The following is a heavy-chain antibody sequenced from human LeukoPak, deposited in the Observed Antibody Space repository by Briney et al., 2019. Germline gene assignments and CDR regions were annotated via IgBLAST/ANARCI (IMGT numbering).Heavy chain of an antibody. J-gene: IGHJ4*02. CDR1: GDSISSGADY. CDR3: AREGDYYGSGPPLDY. CDR2: IHTTGST. D-gene: IGHD3-10*01. Sequence: SETLSLTCIVSGDSISSGADYWSWIRQPAGKGLEWMGQIHTTGSTDYNPSLKSRLTISVDTSKNQFSLRLSSVTAADTAVYYCAREGDYYGSGPPLDYWGQGTLVTVSS. V-gene: IGHV4-61*09.